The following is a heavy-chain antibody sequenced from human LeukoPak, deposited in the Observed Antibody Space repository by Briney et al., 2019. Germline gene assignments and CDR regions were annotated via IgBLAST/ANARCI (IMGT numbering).Heavy chain of an antibody. CDR2: INPNTGGI. D-gene: IGHD5-18*01. Sequence: GASVKVSCKSSGYTFTGYHMHWVQQAPGQGLEWMGWINPNTGGINYAQKSQGRVTMTRDTSIIAAYMELSRLRSDDTAVYYCARDPYSNYFDYWGQGTLVTVSS. CDR1: GYTFTGYH. V-gene: IGHV1-2*02. J-gene: IGHJ4*02. CDR3: ARDPYSNYFDY.